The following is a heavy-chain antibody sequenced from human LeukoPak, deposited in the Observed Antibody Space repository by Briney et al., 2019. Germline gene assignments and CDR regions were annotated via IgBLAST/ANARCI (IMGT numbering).Heavy chain of an antibody. D-gene: IGHD5-18*01. J-gene: IGHJ4*02. CDR1: GFTFSSYA. CDR3: ARDLQLARIDY. V-gene: IGHV3-21*01. CDR2: ISSSSSYI. Sequence: GGSLGLSCAASGFTFSSYAMSWVRQAPGKGLEWVSSISSSSSYIYYADSVKGRFTISRDNAKNSLYLQMDSLRAEDTAVYYCARDLQLARIDYWGQGTLVTVSS.